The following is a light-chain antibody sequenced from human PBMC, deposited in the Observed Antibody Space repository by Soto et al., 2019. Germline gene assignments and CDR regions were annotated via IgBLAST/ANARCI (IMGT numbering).Light chain of an antibody. V-gene: IGKV1-39*01. CDR2: ATD. J-gene: IGKJ1*01. Sequence: PLTQSPSSLSAAVGDRLTITFRASQTITNYLNWYQQQSGKAPKLLIYATDTLQSGVPSRFSGSGSGTDYTLTISSLQPEDFATYYCQQSYNTPQTFGQGTKVDI. CDR3: QQSYNTPQT. CDR1: QTITNY.